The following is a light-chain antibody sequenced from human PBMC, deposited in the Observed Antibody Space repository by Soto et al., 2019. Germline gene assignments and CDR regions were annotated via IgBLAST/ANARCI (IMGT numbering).Light chain of an antibody. V-gene: IGKV1-9*01. CDR3: QQYNNWPRT. CDR1: QDISSY. Sequence: IQLTQSPSSLSASVGDRVTINCLASQDISSYLGWYQQKPGKAPKLLIYAASTLQSGVPSRFSGSESGTDFTLTISSLQSEDFAVYYCQQYNNWPRTFGQGTKVDIK. CDR2: AAS. J-gene: IGKJ1*01.